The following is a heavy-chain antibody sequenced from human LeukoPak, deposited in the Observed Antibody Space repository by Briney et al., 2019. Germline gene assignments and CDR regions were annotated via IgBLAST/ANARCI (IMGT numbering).Heavy chain of an antibody. CDR2: IKQDGSKK. J-gene: IGHJ4*02. D-gene: IGHD5-24*01. CDR1: GFPFSSYW. CDR3: TRVGYIDEGIDY. Sequence: GGSLRLSCVTSGFPFSSYWMTWVRQAPGKGLEWVANIKQDGSKKSYVDSVKGRFTISRDNAENSLYPQMNSLRAEDTAIYYCTRVGYIDEGIDYWGQGTLVTVSS. V-gene: IGHV3-7*04.